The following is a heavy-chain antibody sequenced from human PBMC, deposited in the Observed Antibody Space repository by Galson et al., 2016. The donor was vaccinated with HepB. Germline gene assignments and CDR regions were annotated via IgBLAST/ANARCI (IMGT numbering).Heavy chain of an antibody. D-gene: IGHD3-16*02. CDR3: ARPWGSYRASAPDY. CDR1: GFTFNNYA. V-gene: IGHV3-30-3*01. J-gene: IGHJ4*02. Sequence: SLRLSCAASGFTFNNYAMHWVRQAPGKGLEWVAVISSDGSERYLADSVRGRFTISRGTSENTLYLDMNSLRLEDTAVYYCARPWGSYRASAPDYWGQGTLVTVSS. CDR2: ISSDGSER.